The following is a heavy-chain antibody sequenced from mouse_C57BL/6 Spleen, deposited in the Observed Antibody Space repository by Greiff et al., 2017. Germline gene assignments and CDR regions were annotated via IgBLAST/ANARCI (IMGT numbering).Heavy chain of an antibody. CDR1: GYSITSGYD. CDR2: ISYSGST. V-gene: IGHV3-1*01. Sequence: EVQLQESGPGMVKPSQSLSLTCTVTGYSITSGYDWHWIRHFPGNKLEWMGYISYSGSTNYNPSLKSRISITHDTSKNHFFLKLNSVTTEDTATYYCARAGDYALSYGGQGTLVTVSA. J-gene: IGHJ3*01. D-gene: IGHD2-4*01. CDR3: ARAGDYALSY.